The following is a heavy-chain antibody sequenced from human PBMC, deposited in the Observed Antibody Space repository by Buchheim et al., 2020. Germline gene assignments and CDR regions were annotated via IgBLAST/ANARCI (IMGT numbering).Heavy chain of an antibody. V-gene: IGHV3-33*01. D-gene: IGHD5-18*01. Sequence: QVQLVESGGGVVQPGRSVGLSCTASGFTLSSFAMSWVRQAPGKGLEWVAIIWYDGSNKYYTESVKGRFTVSRDNSKNTLYLQMSSLRADDTAVYYCARVMDRAAYGMDVWGQGTT. J-gene: IGHJ6*02. CDR1: GFTLSSFA. CDR2: IWYDGSNK. CDR3: ARVMDRAAYGMDV.